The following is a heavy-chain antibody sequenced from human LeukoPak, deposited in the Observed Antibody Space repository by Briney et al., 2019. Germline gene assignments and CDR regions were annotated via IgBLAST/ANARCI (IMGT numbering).Heavy chain of an antibody. Sequence: SETLSLTCAVYGGSFSGYYWSWIRQPPGRGLEWIREINHSGSTNYNPSLKSRVTISVDTSKNQFSLKLSSVTAADTAVYYCARLSMHTFGGARSGFDYWGQGTLVTVSS. D-gene: IGHD3-16*01. CDR2: INHSGST. CDR3: ARLSMHTFGGARSGFDY. V-gene: IGHV4-34*01. J-gene: IGHJ4*02. CDR1: GGSFSGYY.